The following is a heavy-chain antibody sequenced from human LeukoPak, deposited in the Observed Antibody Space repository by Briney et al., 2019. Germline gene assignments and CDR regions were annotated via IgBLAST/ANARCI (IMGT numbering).Heavy chain of an antibody. CDR1: GFTFSSHA. CDR3: AKDGATMGYYFDY. CDR2: ISYDGDDS. V-gene: IGHV3-30*18. J-gene: IGHJ4*02. D-gene: IGHD5-12*01. Sequence: GGSLRLSCAASGFTFSSHAMHWVPQAPGKGLEGVAVISYDGDDSVYAESVKGRFTISRDNSKNTLYLQMNSLRTEDTAVYYCAKDGATMGYYFDYWGQGTLVT.